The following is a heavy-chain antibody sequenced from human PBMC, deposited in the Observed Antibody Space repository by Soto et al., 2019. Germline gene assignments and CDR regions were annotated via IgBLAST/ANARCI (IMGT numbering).Heavy chain of an antibody. Sequence: SETLSLTCAASGGSITSGNSYSWSWIRQPPGKGLEWIGSISHTGSTSYNPSLKSRLTMSVDKSKNQFPLRLSSVTAADMAVYYCARAVAPYFGTWFDPWGQGILVTVSS. CDR2: ISHTGST. J-gene: IGHJ5*02. CDR1: GGSITSGNSYS. D-gene: IGHD3-10*01. V-gene: IGHV4-30-2*01. CDR3: ARAVAPYFGTWFDP.